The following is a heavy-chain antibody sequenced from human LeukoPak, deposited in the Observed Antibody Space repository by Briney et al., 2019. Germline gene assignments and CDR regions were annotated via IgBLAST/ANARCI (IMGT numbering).Heavy chain of an antibody. J-gene: IGHJ4*02. CDR3: ARGFGESPDY. CDR1: GGSISSYY. Sequence: SSETLSLTCTVSGGSISSYYWSWIRQPPGKGLEWIGYIYYSGSTNYNPSLKSRVTISVDTSKNQFSLKLSSVTAADTAVYYCARGFGESPDYWGQGTLVTVSS. V-gene: IGHV4-59*08. D-gene: IGHD3-10*01. CDR2: IYYSGST.